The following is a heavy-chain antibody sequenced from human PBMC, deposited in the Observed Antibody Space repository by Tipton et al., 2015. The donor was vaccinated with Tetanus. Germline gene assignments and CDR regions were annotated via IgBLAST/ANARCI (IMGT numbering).Heavy chain of an antibody. V-gene: IGHV3-9*01. Sequence: SLRLSCAASGFTFDDHAMHWVRQAPGKGLEWVAGISWNSGSIGYADSVEGRFTISRDNAKNSLYLQMNSLRSEDTGIYYCARLVSNAFDVWGQGTVVTVSS. D-gene: IGHD3-9*01. CDR2: ISWNSGSI. CDR3: ARLVSNAFDV. J-gene: IGHJ3*01. CDR1: GFTFDDHA.